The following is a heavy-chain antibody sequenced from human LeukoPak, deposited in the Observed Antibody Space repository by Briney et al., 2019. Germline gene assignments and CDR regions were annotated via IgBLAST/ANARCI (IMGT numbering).Heavy chain of an antibody. CDR2: ISSSSSYI. CDR1: GFTFSSYS. V-gene: IGHV3-21*01. Sequence: GGSLRLSCAASGFTFSSYSMNWVRQAPGKGLEGVSSISSSSSYIYYADSVKGRFTISRDNAKNSLYLQMNSLRAEDTAVYYCARVGSGSYDTSFDYWGQGTLVTVSS. J-gene: IGHJ4*02. D-gene: IGHD3-10*01. CDR3: ARVGSGSYDTSFDY.